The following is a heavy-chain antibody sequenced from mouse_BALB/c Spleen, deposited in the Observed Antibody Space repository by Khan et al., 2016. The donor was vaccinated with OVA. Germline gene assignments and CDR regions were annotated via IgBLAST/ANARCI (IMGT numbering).Heavy chain of an antibody. D-gene: IGHD4-1*01. CDR1: GFTFSSFG. J-gene: IGHJ2*01. V-gene: IGHV5-17*02. CDR2: INSGSTTI. CDR3: ARGNWAY. Sequence: EVELVESGGGLVQPGGSRKLSCAASGFTFSSFGMHWVRQAPEKGLEWVAYINSGSTTIYYADPVKGRFTISRDNPKNILFLQMTSLRSEDTAMYYGARGNWAYWGQGTTLTVSS.